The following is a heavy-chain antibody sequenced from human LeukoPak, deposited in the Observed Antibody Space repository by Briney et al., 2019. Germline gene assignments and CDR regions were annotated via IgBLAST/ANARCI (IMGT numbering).Heavy chain of an antibody. D-gene: IGHD5-18*01. J-gene: IGHJ4*02. CDR1: GFTFSSYA. CDR2: ISGSGGST. Sequence: GGSLRLSCTASGFTFSSYAMSWVRQAPGKGLEWVSAISGSGGSTYYADSVKGRFTISRDNSKNTLFLQMNSLRAEDTAVYYCAKAYVDTTYFDSWGQGTLVTVSS. V-gene: IGHV3-23*01. CDR3: AKAYVDTTYFDS.